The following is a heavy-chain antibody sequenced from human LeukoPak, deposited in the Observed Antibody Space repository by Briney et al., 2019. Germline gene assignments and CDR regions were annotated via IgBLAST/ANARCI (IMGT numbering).Heavy chain of an antibody. CDR2: ISAYNGNT. Sequence: ASVTVSCKASGYTFTSYGISWVRQAPGQGLEWMGWISAYNGNTNYAQKLQGRVTMTTDTSTSTAYMELSSLRSEDTAVYYCARVRDGYNDAYDIWGQGTMVTVTS. J-gene: IGHJ3*02. D-gene: IGHD5-24*01. V-gene: IGHV1-18*01. CDR1: GYTFTSYG. CDR3: ARVRDGYNDAYDI.